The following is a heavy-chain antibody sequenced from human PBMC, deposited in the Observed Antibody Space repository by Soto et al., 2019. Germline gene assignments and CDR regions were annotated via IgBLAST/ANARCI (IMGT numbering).Heavy chain of an antibody. CDR1: GFTFSTYS. CDR2: ISFSSSYR. Sequence: EVQLVESGGGLVKPGGSLRLSCAASGFTFSTYSMNWVRQAPGKGLEWISSISFSSSYRYYADSVKGRFTISRDNAKNSLYLQMNSLRAEDTAVYYCTRIALAGGNWGQGTLVNVSS. D-gene: IGHD6-19*01. CDR3: TRIALAGGN. J-gene: IGHJ4*02. V-gene: IGHV3-21*01.